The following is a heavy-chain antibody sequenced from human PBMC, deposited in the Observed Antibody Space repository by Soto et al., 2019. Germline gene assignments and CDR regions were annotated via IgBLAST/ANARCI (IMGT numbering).Heavy chain of an antibody. D-gene: IGHD1-26*01. CDR1: GFSFSSFA. J-gene: IGHJ6*04. Sequence: EVLLLESGGGLVQPGGSLRLSCEASGFSFSSFAMNWVRQAPGKGLEWVSAIGDSGASTYYADSVKGRFSISRDNSRNTFYLLLNSLRADVTAVYYCAKGVELDVWGNCTTVTVSS. V-gene: IGHV3-23*01. CDR2: IGDSGAST. CDR3: AKGVELDV.